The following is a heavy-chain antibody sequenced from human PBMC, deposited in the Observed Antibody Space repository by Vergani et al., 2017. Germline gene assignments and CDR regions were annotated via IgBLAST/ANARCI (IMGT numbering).Heavy chain of an antibody. CDR3: ARGSMVRGVIMDYYYYGMDV. Sequence: QVQLQESGPGLVKPSETLSLTCAVSGYSISSGYYWGWIRQPPGKGLEWIGSIYHSGSTNYNPSLKSRVTISVDTSKNQFSLKLSSVTAADTAVYYCARGSMVRGVIMDYYYYGMDVWGQGTTVTVSS. J-gene: IGHJ6*02. CDR1: GYSISSGYY. V-gene: IGHV4-38-2*01. CDR2: IYHSGST. D-gene: IGHD3-10*01.